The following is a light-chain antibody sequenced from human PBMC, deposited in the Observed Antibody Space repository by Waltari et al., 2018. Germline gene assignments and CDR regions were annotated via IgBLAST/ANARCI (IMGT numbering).Light chain of an antibody. J-gene: IGKJ1*01. CDR2: AAS. V-gene: IGKV1-39*01. CDR3: QQGYSAPRT. CDR1: QSISYY. Sequence: DIQMTQSPSSLSASVGDRVPITCRASQSISYYVNWYQQKPGKAPKLLIHAASSLQSGVPSRFSGSGSGTDFTLTISSLQPEDSATYYCQQGYSAPRTFGQGTKVEI.